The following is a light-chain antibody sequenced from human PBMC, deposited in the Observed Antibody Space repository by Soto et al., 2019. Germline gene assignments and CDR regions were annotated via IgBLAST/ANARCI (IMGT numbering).Light chain of an antibody. J-gene: IGLJ3*02. CDR2: DVS. CDR3: SSYTSSTTWV. V-gene: IGLV2-14*01. CDR1: SSDFGGYNY. Sequence: QSALTQPDSVSGSPRQSITISCTGTSSDFGGYNYVSWYQQHPGKAPKLMIYDVSNRPSGVSNRFSGSKSNNTASLTISGLQAEDEADYYCSSYTSSTTWVFGGGTKLTVL.